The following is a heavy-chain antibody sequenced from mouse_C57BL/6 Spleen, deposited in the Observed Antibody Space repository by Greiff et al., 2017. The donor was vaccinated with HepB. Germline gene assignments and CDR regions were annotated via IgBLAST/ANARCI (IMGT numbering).Heavy chain of an antibody. CDR2: IDPSDSYT. J-gene: IGHJ1*03. CDR1: GYTFTSYW. Sequence: QVQLQQPGAELVRPGTSVKLSCKASGYTFTSYWMHWVKQRPGQGLEWIGVIDPSDSYTNYNQKFKGKATLTVDTSSSTAYMQLSSLTSEDSAVYYCARRDYYGSRWYFDVWGTGTTVTVSS. D-gene: IGHD1-1*01. V-gene: IGHV1-59*01. CDR3: ARRDYYGSRWYFDV.